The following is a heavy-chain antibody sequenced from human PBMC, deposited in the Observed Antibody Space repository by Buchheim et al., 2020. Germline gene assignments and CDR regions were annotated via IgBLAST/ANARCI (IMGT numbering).Heavy chain of an antibody. CDR3: TRRETGTSLTRDY. D-gene: IGHD1-7*01. J-gene: IGHJ4*02. CDR2: IRSKANSYAT. CDR1: GFTFSGSA. Sequence: EVQLVESGGGLVQPGGSLKLSCAASGFTFSGSAMHWVRQASGKGLEWVGRIRSKANSYATAYAASVNGRFTISRDDSKNTAYLQMNSLKTEDTAVYYCTRRETGTSLTRDYWGQGTL. V-gene: IGHV3-73*01.